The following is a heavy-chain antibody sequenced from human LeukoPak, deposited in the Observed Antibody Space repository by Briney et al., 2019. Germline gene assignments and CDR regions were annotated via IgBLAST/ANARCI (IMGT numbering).Heavy chain of an antibody. CDR2: INHSGCT. V-gene: IGHV4-34*01. D-gene: IGHD3-10*01. Sequence: SETLSLTCAGIGGYFRGYYLSWIRQPPGKGLDGNGEINHSGCTNYNPSLKSRVTISVDTSKNQFSLKLSSVTAADTAVYYCARGHKWGVTMVRGVLYNWFDPWGQGTLVTVSS. CDR3: ARGHKWGVTMVRGVLYNWFDP. J-gene: IGHJ5*02. CDR1: GGYFRGYY.